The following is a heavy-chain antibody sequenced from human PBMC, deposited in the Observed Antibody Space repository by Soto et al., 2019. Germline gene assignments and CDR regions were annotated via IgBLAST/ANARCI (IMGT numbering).Heavy chain of an antibody. CDR3: ARVVPGAEAWFGP. V-gene: IGHV1-18*01. CDR2: ISLYSDGT. J-gene: IGHJ5*02. D-gene: IGHD2-2*01. CDR1: GYTFSNYG. Sequence: QVQLVQSGGEVKRPGASVKVSCKTSGYTFSNYGITWVRQAPGQPLEWLGWISLYSDGTNYAQKFQGRVSMTTDTSTTTADMELRSLRADDTAGDYCARVVPGAEAWFGPWGQGTLVTVSS.